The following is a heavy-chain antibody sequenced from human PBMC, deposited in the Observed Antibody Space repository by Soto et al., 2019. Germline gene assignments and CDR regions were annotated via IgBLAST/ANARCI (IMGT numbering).Heavy chain of an antibody. CDR1: GGSISTYY. J-gene: IGHJ4*02. CDR3: ARVPDY. CDR2: IYYSDNT. D-gene: IGHD2-2*01. Sequence: PSETLSLTCTVSGGSISTYYWSWIRQPPGQGLEWIGYIYYSDNTNYNPSLNNRVTMSLDTSKNQFSLNLRSVTAADTAVYYCARVPDYWGQGILVTVPS. V-gene: IGHV4-59*01.